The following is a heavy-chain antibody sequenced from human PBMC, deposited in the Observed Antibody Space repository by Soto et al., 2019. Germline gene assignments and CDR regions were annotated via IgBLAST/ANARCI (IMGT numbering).Heavy chain of an antibody. D-gene: IGHD2-21*01. CDR2: INAGNGNT. Sequence: ASVKVSCKASGYTFTSYAMHWVRQAPGQRLEWVGWINAGNGNTKYSQKFQGRVTITRDTSASTAYMELSSLRSEDTAVYYCARDPKRVYSSFDYWGQGTLVTVSS. CDR1: GYTFTSYA. V-gene: IGHV1-3*01. CDR3: ARDPKRVYSSFDY. J-gene: IGHJ4*02.